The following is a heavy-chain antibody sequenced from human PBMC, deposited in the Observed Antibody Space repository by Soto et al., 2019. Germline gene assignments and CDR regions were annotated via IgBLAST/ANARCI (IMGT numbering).Heavy chain of an antibody. V-gene: IGHV1-24*01. CDR3: ATGTTVVTPNAFDI. J-gene: IGHJ3*02. D-gene: IGHD4-17*01. Sequence: ASVKVSCKVSGYTLTELSMHWVRQAPGKGLEWMGGFDPEDGETIYAQKFQGRVTMTEDTFTDTAYMELSSLRSEDTAVYYCATGTTVVTPNAFDIWGQGTMVTVSS. CDR1: GYTLTELS. CDR2: FDPEDGET.